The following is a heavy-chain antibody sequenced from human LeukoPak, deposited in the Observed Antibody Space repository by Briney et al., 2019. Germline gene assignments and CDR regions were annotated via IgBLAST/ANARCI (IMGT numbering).Heavy chain of an antibody. D-gene: IGHD5-18*01. CDR1: GNSITCYL. V-gene: IGHV5-51*01. CDR2: IYPGDSDT. J-gene: IGHJ5*02. CDR3: ARRDTAMSRSGGFDP. Sequence: SLNSCRDCSGNSITCYLLCLRRPIAGRRVGLVGIIYPGDSDTRYSPSFQGQVTISADKSISTAYLQWSSLKASDTAMYYCARRDTAMSRSGGFDPWGQGTLVTVSS.